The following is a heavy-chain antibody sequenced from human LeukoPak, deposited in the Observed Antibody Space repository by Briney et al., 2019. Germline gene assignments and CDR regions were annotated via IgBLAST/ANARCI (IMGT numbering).Heavy chain of an antibody. CDR2: IDKHGSGK. CDR3: ARDAGWGYYDL. Sequence: GGSLRLSCVASGFSFSISWVTWVRQAPGRGLGGVANIDKHGSGKYYVDSVKGRFAISRDYASDSVFLQMDSLRAEDTSVYYCARDAGWGYYDLWGQGTPVTVSS. V-gene: IGHV3-7*01. D-gene: IGHD1-26*01. J-gene: IGHJ4*02. CDR1: GFSFSISW.